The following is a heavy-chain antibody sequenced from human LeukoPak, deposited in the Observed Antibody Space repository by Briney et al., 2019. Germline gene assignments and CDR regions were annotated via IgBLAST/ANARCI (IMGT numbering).Heavy chain of an antibody. CDR2: ISYDGSNK. D-gene: IGHD3-22*01. J-gene: IGHJ1*01. CDR1: GFTFSSYA. V-gene: IGHV3-30-3*01. Sequence: PGRSLRLSCAASGFTFSSYAMHWVRQAPGKGLEWVAVISYDGSNKYYADSVKGRFTISRDNSKNTLYLQMNSLRAEDTAVYYCAKGSYNYYDSRESFQHWGQGTLVTVSS. CDR3: AKGSYNYYDSRESFQH.